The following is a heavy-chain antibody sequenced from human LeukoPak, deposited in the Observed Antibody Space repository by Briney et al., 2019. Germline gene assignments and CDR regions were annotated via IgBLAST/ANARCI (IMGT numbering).Heavy chain of an antibody. J-gene: IGHJ1*01. D-gene: IGHD1-26*01. Sequence: PSETLSLTCTVSGGSISSHYWSWIRQPPGKGLEWIGYIYYSGSTNYNPSLKSRVTISVDTSKNQFSLKLSSVTDADTAVYYCARHVGATLSLQHWGQGTLVTVSS. CDR1: GGSISSHY. CDR3: ARHVGATLSLQH. CDR2: IYYSGST. V-gene: IGHV4-59*08.